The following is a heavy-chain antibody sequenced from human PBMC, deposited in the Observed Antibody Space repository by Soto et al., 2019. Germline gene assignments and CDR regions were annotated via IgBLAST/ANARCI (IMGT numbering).Heavy chain of an antibody. CDR1: GGSISSSSSY. D-gene: IGHD2-8*02. CDR3: ATHRQAGNTGYYFQH. CDR2: IYYSGNT. Sequence: SETLSLTCTVSGGSISSSSSYWGLVRQPPGKGLEWIGNIYYSGNTYYNPSLKSRVTISADASKNQFSLKVTSVTAADTAVYYCATHRQAGNTGYYFQHWGQGTLVTVSS. V-gene: IGHV4-39*01. J-gene: IGHJ1*01.